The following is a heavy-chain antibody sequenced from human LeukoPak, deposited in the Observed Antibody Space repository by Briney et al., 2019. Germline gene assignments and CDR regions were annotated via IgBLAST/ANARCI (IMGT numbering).Heavy chain of an antibody. CDR1: GYTFISYC. D-gene: IGHD4/OR15-4a*01. Sequence: GASVKVSCKASGYTFISYCLHWVRQAPEQGLEWMGIINPSGSNTNYAQKFQGRVTLTTDTSTSTVYMELSSLRSEDTAVYYCARDALGDSGANRRFDYWGQGTLVTVSS. CDR2: INPSGSNT. V-gene: IGHV1-46*01. J-gene: IGHJ4*02. CDR3: ARDALGDSGANRRFDY.